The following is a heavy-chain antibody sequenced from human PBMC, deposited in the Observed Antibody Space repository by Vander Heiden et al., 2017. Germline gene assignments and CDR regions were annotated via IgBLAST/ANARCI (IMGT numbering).Heavy chain of an antibody. CDR3: ATSPSSGYN. Sequence: EVQLVESGGGLVQPGGSLRLSCVGSGFTFSDHYMDWVRQAPGKGLEWVGRIRNKAASQTTAYAASVEGRFAISRDDSKNSLYLQLNSLKTEDTAMYYCATSPSSGYNWGQGTQVTVSS. D-gene: IGHD3-22*01. CDR2: IRNKAASQTT. V-gene: IGHV3-72*01. J-gene: IGHJ1*01. CDR1: GFTFSDHY.